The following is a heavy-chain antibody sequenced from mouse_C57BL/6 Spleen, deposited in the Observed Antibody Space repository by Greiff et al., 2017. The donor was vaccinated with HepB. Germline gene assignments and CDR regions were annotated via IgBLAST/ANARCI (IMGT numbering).Heavy chain of an antibody. CDR1: GYSITSGYY. CDR2: ISYDGSN. CDR3: ATWAMDY. Sequence: EVQLQESGPGLVKPSQSLSLTCSVTGYSITSGYYWNWIRQFPGNKLEWMGYISYDGSNNYNPSLKNRISITRDTSKNQFFLKLNSVTTEDTATYYCATWAMDYWGQGTSVTVSS. V-gene: IGHV3-6*01. J-gene: IGHJ4*01.